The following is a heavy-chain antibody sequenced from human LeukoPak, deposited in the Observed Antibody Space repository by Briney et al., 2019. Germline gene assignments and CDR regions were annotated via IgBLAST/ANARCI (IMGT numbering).Heavy chain of an antibody. Sequence: SETLSLTCAVYGGSFSGYYWSWIRQPPGKGLEWIGEINHSGSTNYNPSLKSRVTISVDTSKNQFSLKLSSVTAADTAVYYCARAYYYDSSRLAYWGQGTLVTVSS. J-gene: IGHJ4*02. CDR2: INHSGST. D-gene: IGHD3-22*01. V-gene: IGHV4-34*01. CDR1: GGSFSGYY. CDR3: ARAYYYDSSRLAY.